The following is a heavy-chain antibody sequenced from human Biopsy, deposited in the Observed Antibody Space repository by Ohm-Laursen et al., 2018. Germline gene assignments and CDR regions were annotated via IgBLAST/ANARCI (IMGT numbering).Heavy chain of an antibody. CDR3: ARVALPLYLDN. V-gene: IGHV1-18*04. CDR1: GFSLTEYY. J-gene: IGHJ4*02. Sequence: SVKDSGKALGFSLTEYYRKWLRQAPGQGLEWMGRISGYNGNTKYAQKFQGRVTMTTDTSTSAVYMEVRSLKSDDTAVYYCARVALPLYLDNWGQGTRVTVSS. CDR2: ISGYNGNT. D-gene: IGHD2-21*01.